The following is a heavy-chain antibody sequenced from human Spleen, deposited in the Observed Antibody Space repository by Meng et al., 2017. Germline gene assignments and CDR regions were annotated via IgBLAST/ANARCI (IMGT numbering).Heavy chain of an antibody. CDR1: GGSFVDVY. D-gene: IGHD4-11*01. CDR3: ARGPTTMAHDFDY. Sequence: QVSLTQGGAGLWKLSGTLSLSCVLSGGSFVDVYWSWIRQPPGKGLEWIGEINHSGSTNYNPSLESRATISVYTSQNNLSLKLSSVTAADSAVYYCARGPTTMAHDFDYWGQGTLVTVSS. CDR2: INHSGST. J-gene: IGHJ4*02. V-gene: IGHV4-34*01.